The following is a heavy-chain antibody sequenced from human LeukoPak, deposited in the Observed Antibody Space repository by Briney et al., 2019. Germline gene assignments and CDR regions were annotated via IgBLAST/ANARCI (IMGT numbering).Heavy chain of an antibody. J-gene: IGHJ4*02. CDR3: ARDGLAVGATKAFDY. D-gene: IGHD1-26*01. CDR2: ISSSSSYI. Sequence: PGGSLRLSCAASGFTFSSYSMNWVRQAPGKGLEWVSSISSSSSYIYYADSVKGRFTISRDNAKNSLYLQMNSLRAEDTAVYYCARDGLAVGATKAFDYWGQGTLVTVSS. V-gene: IGHV3-21*01. CDR1: GFTFSSYS.